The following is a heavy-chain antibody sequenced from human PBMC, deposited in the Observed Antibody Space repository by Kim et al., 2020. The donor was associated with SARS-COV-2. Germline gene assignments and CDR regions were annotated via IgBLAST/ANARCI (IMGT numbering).Heavy chain of an antibody. D-gene: IGHD6-13*01. CDR1: GYTFTSYY. J-gene: IGHJ4*02. Sequence: ASVKVSCKASGYTFTSYYMHWVRQAPGQGLEWMGIINPSGGSTSYAQKFQGRVTMTRDTSTSTVYMELSSLRSEDTAVYYCARGHGWAAAGTDTPVGFDYWGQGTLVTVSS. CDR3: ARGHGWAAAGTDTPVGFDY. V-gene: IGHV1-46*01. CDR2: INPSGGST.